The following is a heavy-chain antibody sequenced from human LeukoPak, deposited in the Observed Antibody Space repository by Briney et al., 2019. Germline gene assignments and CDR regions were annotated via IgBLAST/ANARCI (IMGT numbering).Heavy chain of an antibody. CDR2: ISYDGSKI. V-gene: IGHV3-30-3*01. CDR3: ARESGWGLPHTFDF. CDR1: GFTFSSYP. D-gene: IGHD3-3*01. J-gene: IGHJ3*01. Sequence: GGSLRLSCAASGFTFSSYPLHWVRQAPGKGLEWVTLISYDGSKIYYADSVKGRFTISRDNSKNTLYLQMNSLRAEDTAVYYCARESGWGLPHTFDFWGQGTMVTVS.